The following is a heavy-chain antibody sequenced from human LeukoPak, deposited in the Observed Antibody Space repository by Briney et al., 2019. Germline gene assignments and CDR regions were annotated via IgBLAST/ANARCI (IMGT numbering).Heavy chain of an antibody. Sequence: PSETLSLTCTVSGGSISTSSYYWGWVRQPPGKGLEWIGNIFYSGSTYYSPSLKSRVTISVDTSKNQFSLKLSSVTAADTAVYYCARVGYYGSGSYYPWFDPWGQGTLVTVSS. J-gene: IGHJ5*02. CDR1: GGSISTSSYY. CDR3: ARVGYYGSGSYYPWFDP. CDR2: IFYSGST. V-gene: IGHV4-39*07. D-gene: IGHD3-10*01.